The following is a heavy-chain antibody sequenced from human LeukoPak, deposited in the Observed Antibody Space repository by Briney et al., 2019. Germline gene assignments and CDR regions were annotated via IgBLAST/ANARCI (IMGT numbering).Heavy chain of an antibody. J-gene: IGHJ3*02. D-gene: IGHD1-26*01. CDR1: GFTFSSYS. CDR2: ISSISYI. V-gene: IGHV3-21*01. CDR3: ARDRGQWELHSDAFDI. Sequence: PGGSLRLSCAASGFTFSSYSMNWVRQAPAKGLEWVSSISSISYIYYADSVKGRFTISRDNAKNSLYLQMNSLRAEDTAVYYCARDRGQWELHSDAFDIWGQGTMVTVSS.